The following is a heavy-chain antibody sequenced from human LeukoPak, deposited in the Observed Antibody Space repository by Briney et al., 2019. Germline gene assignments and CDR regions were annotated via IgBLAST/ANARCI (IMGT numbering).Heavy chain of an antibody. D-gene: IGHD2-15*01. J-gene: IGHJ4*02. Sequence: SETLSLTCTVSGGSIGSYYWSWIRQPPGKGLEWIGYIYYSGSTNYNPSLKSRVTISVDTSKNQFSLKLSSVTAADTAVYYCARGMLHVDYWGQGTLVTVSS. V-gene: IGHV4-59*01. CDR1: GGSIGSYY. CDR3: ARGMLHVDY. CDR2: IYYSGST.